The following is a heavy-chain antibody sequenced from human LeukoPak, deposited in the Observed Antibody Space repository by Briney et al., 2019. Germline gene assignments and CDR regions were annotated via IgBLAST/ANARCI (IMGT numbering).Heavy chain of an antibody. D-gene: IGHD3-3*01. CDR1: GFTFSNYC. J-gene: IGHJ6*01. Sequence: GSPCPSRAASGFTFSNYCMSWVRQAPGKGLEWVANIKQDGSEKYYVDSVEGRFTISRDNAKKSLYLQMNSLRAEDTAVYYCARVLRFLEWLPMPDGMEVWGRDTTVTVSS. CDR3: ARVLRFLEWLPMPDGMEV. CDR2: IKQDGSEK. V-gene: IGHV3-7*05.